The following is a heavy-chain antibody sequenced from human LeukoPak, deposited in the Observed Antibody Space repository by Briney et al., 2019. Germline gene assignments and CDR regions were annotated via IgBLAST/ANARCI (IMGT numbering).Heavy chain of an antibody. CDR1: GFIVSDVY. CDR3: ASGGKYCTGGACYGD. J-gene: IGHJ4*02. CDR2: IYSGGAT. Sequence: GGSLRLSCAASGFIVSDVYISRVRQTPGKGLEWVSVIYSGGATFYADSVKGRFTISRDNSKNTVHLQMNSLRAEDTAVYYCASGGKYCTGGACYGDWGQGTLVTVSS. V-gene: IGHV3-53*01. D-gene: IGHD2-8*02.